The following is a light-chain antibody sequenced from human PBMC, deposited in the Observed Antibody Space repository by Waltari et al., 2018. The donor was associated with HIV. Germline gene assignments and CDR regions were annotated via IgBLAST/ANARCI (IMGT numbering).Light chain of an antibody. CDR2: GAS. CDR3: QCYRDWPPT. J-gene: IGKJ1*01. Sequence: EIMMRQSPVTLSVSPGDRVTLSCRATQNLGGMLAWYQQTPGQAPSLLLYGASNSATGIAAMFSGRGSGTEYTLTISSLQFEDFAIYYCQCYRDWPPTFGQGTKVEIK. CDR1: QNLGGM. V-gene: IGKV3-15*01.